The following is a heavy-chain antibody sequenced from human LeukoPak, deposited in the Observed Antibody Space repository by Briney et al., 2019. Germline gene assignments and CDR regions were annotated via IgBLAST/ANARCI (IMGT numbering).Heavy chain of an antibody. V-gene: IGHV3-48*03. J-gene: IGHJ5*02. CDR3: ARDADRRYSGSYDWFDP. CDR2: ISSSGSTI. CDR1: GFTFSSYE. Sequence: AGSLSLSCAASGFTFSSYEMNWVRQAPGKGLEWVSYISSSGSTIYYADSVKGRFTISRDNAKNSLYLQMNSLRAEDTAVYYCARDADRRYSGSYDWFDPWGQGTLVTVSS. D-gene: IGHD1-26*01.